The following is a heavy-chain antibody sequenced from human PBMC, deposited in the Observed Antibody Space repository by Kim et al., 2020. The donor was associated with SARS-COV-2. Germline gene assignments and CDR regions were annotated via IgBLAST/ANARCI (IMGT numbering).Heavy chain of an antibody. CDR2: IYYSGST. CDR3: ARDKTYYYGSGSSS. CDR1: GGSISSSSYY. J-gene: IGHJ4*02. Sequence: SETLSLTCTVSGGSISSSSYYWGWIRQPPGKGLEWIGSIYYSGSTYYNPSLKSRVTISVDTSKNQFSLKLSSVTAADTAVYYCARDKTYYYGSGSSSWGQGALVAVSS. V-gene: IGHV4-39*07. D-gene: IGHD3-10*01.